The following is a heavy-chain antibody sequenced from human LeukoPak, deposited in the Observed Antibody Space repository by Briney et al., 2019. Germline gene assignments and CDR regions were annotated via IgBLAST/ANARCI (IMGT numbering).Heavy chain of an antibody. CDR2: IYTSGST. J-gene: IGHJ4*02. D-gene: IGHD5-12*01. CDR1: GDSIRSGTYY. Sequence: SETLSLTCSVSGDSIRSGTYYWSWIRQPAGKGLEWIGRIYTSGSTSYNPSLKRRVTISVDTSKNQFSLKLTSVTAADTAVYYCARGGGATRIDYWGQGTLVTVSS. V-gene: IGHV4-61*02. CDR3: ARGGGATRIDY.